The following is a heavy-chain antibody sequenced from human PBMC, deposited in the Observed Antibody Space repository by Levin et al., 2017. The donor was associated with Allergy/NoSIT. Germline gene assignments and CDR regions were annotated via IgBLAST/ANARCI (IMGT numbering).Heavy chain of an antibody. V-gene: IGHV5-51*01. D-gene: IGHD5-18*01. CDR3: ARVDTAMVSILYYFDY. CDR2: IYPGDSDT. J-gene: IGHJ4*02. CDR1: GYSFTSYW. Sequence: RGESLKISCKGSGYSFTSYWIGWVRQMPGKGLEWMGIIYPGDSDTRYSPSFQGQVTISADKSISTAYLQWSSLKASDTAMYYCARVDTAMVSILYYFDYWGQGTLVTVSS.